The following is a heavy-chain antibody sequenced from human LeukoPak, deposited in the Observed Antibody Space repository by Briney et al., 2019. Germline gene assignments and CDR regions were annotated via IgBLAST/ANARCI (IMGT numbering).Heavy chain of an antibody. J-gene: IGHJ4*02. D-gene: IGHD6-13*01. V-gene: IGHV3-48*01. CDR1: GFTFRSYS. CDR2: ISSSSSTI. Sequence: PGGSLRLSCAASGFTFRSYSMNWVRQAPGKGLEWVSYISSSSSTIYYADSVKGRFTISRENAKNSLYLQMNSLRAEDTAVYYCARDLGSSWYLYWGQGTLVTVSS. CDR3: ARDLGSSWYLY.